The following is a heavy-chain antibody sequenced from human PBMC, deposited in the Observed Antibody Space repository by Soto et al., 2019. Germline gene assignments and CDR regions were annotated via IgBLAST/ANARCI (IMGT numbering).Heavy chain of an antibody. V-gene: IGHV1-46*01. CDR2: INPSAGSA. J-gene: IGHJ4*02. D-gene: IGHD2-2*01. Sequence: GASVKVSCKASGYTFTSYYMHWVRQAPGQGLEWMGIINPSAGSATYAQKFQGRVTMTRDTSTSTVYMELSSLRSEDTAVYYCAKSNSWFEGGSRYFDYWGQGTLVTVSS. CDR3: AKSNSWFEGGSRYFDY. CDR1: GYTFTSYY.